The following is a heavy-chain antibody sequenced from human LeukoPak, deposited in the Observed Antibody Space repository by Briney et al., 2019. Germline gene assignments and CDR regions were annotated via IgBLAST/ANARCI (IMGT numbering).Heavy chain of an antibody. CDR3: TRDPRHLDY. Sequence: GGSLRLSCAVSGFTFSDSYMTWLRQAPGKGLESLSHISPSGTDISYADSVKGRFTVSRDNAKNSLYLQMNNLRADDTAVYYCTRDPRHLDYWGQGALVTVSS. V-gene: IGHV3-11*01. J-gene: IGHJ4*02. CDR2: ISPSGTDI. CDR1: GFTFSDSY.